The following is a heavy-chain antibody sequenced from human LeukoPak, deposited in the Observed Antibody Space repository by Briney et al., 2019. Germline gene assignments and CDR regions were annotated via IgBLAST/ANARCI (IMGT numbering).Heavy chain of an antibody. Sequence: SETLSLTCAVYGGSFSGYYWSWIRQPPGKGLEWIGEINHSGSTNYNPSLKSRVTISVDTSKNQFSLKLSSVTAADTAVYYCARGSIAGGDYWGQGTLVTVSS. D-gene: IGHD6-6*01. CDR3: ARGSIAGGDY. CDR2: INHSGST. J-gene: IGHJ4*02. CDR1: GGSFSGYY. V-gene: IGHV4-34*01.